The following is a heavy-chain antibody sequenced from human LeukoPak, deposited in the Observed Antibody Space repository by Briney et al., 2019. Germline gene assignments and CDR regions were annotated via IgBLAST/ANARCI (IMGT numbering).Heavy chain of an antibody. CDR3: AKGFAANAFDI. J-gene: IGHJ3*02. CDR1: GYTFTSYA. D-gene: IGHD6-25*01. Sequence: GASVKVSCKASGYTFTSYAMHWVRQAPGQRLEWMGWINAGNGNTKYSQKFQGRVTITRDTSASTAYMELSSLRAEDTAVYYCAKGFAANAFDIWGQGTMVTVSS. V-gene: IGHV1-3*01. CDR2: INAGNGNT.